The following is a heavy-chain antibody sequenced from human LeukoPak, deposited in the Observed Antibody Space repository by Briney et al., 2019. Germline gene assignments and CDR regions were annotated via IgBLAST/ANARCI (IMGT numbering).Heavy chain of an antibody. D-gene: IGHD6-6*01. CDR1: GFTFSSYA. CDR3: ARDHSSSSSYYFDY. Sequence: GGSLRLSCAASGFTFSSYAVHWVRQAPGKGLEWVAVISYDGSNKYYADSVKGRFTISRDNSKNTLYLQMNSLRAEDTAVYYCARDHSSSSSYYFDYWGQGTLVTVSS. J-gene: IGHJ4*02. V-gene: IGHV3-30-3*01. CDR2: ISYDGSNK.